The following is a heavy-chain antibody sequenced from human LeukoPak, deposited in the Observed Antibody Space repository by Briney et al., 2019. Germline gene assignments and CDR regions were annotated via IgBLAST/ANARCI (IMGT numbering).Heavy chain of an antibody. Sequence: PGGSLRLSCAASGCTFSSYAMSWVRQAPGKGLEWVSVISGSGGNTYYADSVKGRFTISRDNSKNTLYLQMNSLRAEDSAVYYCAKRGYDSSGYPYYFDYWGQGTLVTVSS. CDR1: GCTFSSYA. CDR2: ISGSGGNT. CDR3: AKRGYDSSGYPYYFDY. V-gene: IGHV3-23*01. D-gene: IGHD3-22*01. J-gene: IGHJ4*02.